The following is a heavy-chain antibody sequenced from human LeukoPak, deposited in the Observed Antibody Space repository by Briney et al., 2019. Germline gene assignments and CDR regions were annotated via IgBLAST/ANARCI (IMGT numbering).Heavy chain of an antibody. CDR3: AKDGPFRYQLLSYYYYYMDV. D-gene: IGHD2-2*01. Sequence: GGSLRLSCAASGFTFSSYAMSWVRQAPGKGLEWVSAISGSGGSTYYADPVKGRFTISRDNSKNTLYLQMNSLRAEDTAVYYCAKDGPFRYQLLSYYYYYMDVWGKGTTVTVSS. CDR2: ISGSGGST. V-gene: IGHV3-23*01. CDR1: GFTFSSYA. J-gene: IGHJ6*03.